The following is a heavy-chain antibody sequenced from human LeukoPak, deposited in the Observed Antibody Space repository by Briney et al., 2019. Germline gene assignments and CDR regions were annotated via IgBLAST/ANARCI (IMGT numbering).Heavy chain of an antibody. V-gene: IGHV3-53*01. CDR3: VTSGGSSWFGFWFDP. J-gene: IGHJ5*02. Sequence: GGSLRLSCAVSGFTVSSKFMSWVRQAPGKGLEWVSTFYTGESTYYADSVKGRFTISRDNSRNTLFLQMNNLIAEDTAVYYCVTSGGSSWFGFWFDPWGQGTLVTVS. CDR2: FYTGEST. CDR1: GFTVSSKF. D-gene: IGHD6-13*01.